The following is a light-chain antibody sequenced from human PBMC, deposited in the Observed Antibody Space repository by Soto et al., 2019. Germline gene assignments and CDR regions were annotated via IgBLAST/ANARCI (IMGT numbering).Light chain of an antibody. CDR1: SSDVGGY. Sequence: QSALTQPASVSESPGQSITISCTGTSSDVGGYVSWYQQYPGKAPKVMIYDVSNRPSGVFNRFSGSKSGNTASLTISGLQAEDEADYYCSSYTSSSTYVFGSGTKVTVL. J-gene: IGLJ1*01. V-gene: IGLV2-14*01. CDR2: DVS. CDR3: SSYTSSSTYV.